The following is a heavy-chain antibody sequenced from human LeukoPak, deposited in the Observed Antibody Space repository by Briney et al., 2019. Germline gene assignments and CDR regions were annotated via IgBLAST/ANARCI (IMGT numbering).Heavy chain of an antibody. CDR2: IYYSGST. CDR1: GGSLSTYY. V-gene: IGHV4-59*01. J-gene: IGHJ4*02. D-gene: IGHD2-8*01. Sequence: PSETLSLTCTVSGGSLSTYYWSWIRQPPGKGLEWIGHIYYSGSTNYNPSLKSRVTISVDTSKNQFSLKLSSVTAADTAMYYCAFSASEGYCTNGVCSAEYPLVVWGQGTLVTASS. CDR3: AFSASEGYCTNGVCSAEYPLVV.